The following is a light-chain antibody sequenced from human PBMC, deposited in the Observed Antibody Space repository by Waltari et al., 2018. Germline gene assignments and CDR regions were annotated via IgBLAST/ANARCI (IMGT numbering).Light chain of an antibody. Sequence: QVVLTQSPSASASLGASVKLTCTLSSGHSSYSIAWHQQHPEKGPRDLVKVNNDGGHTKGAGIPVRFSGSNSGAERYLTISSLQSEDEADYYCQTWGTGITFGGGTKLTVL. CDR2: VNNDGGH. CDR3: QTWGTGIT. J-gene: IGLJ2*01. V-gene: IGLV4-69*01. CDR1: SGHSSYS.